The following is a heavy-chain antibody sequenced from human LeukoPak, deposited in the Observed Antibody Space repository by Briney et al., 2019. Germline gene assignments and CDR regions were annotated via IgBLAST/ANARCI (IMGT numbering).Heavy chain of an antibody. Sequence: PSDTLSLTCTVSGGSISSYYWGLIRQPPGKGLEWIRYIYYSGSTNYNPSLKSRVTIAVATSKNQFSLKLSSVTAAGTAVYYCARGSPYSSSFCFDYWGQGTLVTVSS. V-gene: IGHV4-59*07. CDR3: ARGSPYSSSFCFDY. CDR2: IYYSGST. J-gene: IGHJ4*02. CDR1: GGSISSYY. D-gene: IGHD6-6*01.